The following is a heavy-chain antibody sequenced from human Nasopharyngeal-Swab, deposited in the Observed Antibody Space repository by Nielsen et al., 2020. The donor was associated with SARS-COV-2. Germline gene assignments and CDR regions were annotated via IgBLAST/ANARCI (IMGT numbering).Heavy chain of an antibody. Sequence: SDTLSLTCTVSGGSISSGGYYWSWIRQHPGKGLEWIGYIYYSGSTYYNPSLKSRVTISVDTSKNQFSLKLSSVTAADTAVYYCAREGYSYGYSPSYYGMDVWGQGTTVTVSS. CDR3: AREGYSYGYSPSYYGMDV. J-gene: IGHJ6*02. V-gene: IGHV4-31*03. CDR2: IYYSGST. CDR1: GGSISSGGYY. D-gene: IGHD5-18*01.